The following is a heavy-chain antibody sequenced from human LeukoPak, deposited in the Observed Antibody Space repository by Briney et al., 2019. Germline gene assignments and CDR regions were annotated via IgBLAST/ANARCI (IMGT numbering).Heavy chain of an antibody. CDR3: GRVPRGVGVIEYYGLDV. J-gene: IGHJ6*02. CDR2: IHYLGST. V-gene: IGHV4-59*08. CDR1: GFPFSSYS. Sequence: SGFPFSSYSMMGVRAALAMGKEWIGDIHYLGSTYYNPSVTGRVTISVDTAKNQFSLRLTSVTVADTGVNYSGRVPRGVGVIEYYGLDVWGQGTTVTVSS. D-gene: IGHD3-10*01.